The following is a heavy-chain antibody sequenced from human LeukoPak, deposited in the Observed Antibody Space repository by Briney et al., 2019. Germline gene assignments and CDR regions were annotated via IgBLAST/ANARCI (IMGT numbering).Heavy chain of an antibody. CDR1: GFTFSSYA. CDR3: VKDRYYGSGSWYYGMDV. CDR2: ISSNGGST. J-gene: IGHJ6*04. Sequence: GGSLRLSCSASGFTFSSYAMHWVRQAPGKGLEYVSAISSNGGSTYYADSVKGRFTISRDNSKNTLYLQMSSLRAEDTAVYHCVKDRYYGSGSWYYGMDVWGKGTTVTVSS. V-gene: IGHV3-64D*06. D-gene: IGHD3-10*01.